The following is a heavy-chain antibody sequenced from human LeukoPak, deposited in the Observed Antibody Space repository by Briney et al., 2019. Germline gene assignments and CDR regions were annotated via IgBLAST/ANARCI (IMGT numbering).Heavy chain of an antibody. CDR1: GFTFSSYG. CDR3: AKDRYYDSSGIFDY. V-gene: IGHV3-30*18. Sequence: GGSLRLSCAASGFTFSSYGMHWVRQAPGKGLEWVAVISYDGSNKYYADSVKGRFTISRDNSKNTLYLQMNSLRAEDTAVYYCAKDRYYDSSGIFDYWGQGTLVTVSS. D-gene: IGHD3-22*01. J-gene: IGHJ4*02. CDR2: ISYDGSNK.